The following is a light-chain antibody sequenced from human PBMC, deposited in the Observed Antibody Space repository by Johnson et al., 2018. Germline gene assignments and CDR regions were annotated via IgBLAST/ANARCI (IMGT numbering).Light chain of an antibody. J-gene: IGLJ1*01. CDR2: ENN. Sequence: QSVLTQPPSVSAAPGQKVTISSSGSSSNIGNNYVSWYQQLPGTAPKLLIYENNKRPSGIPDRFSGSTSGTSAPLGITGLQKGDEADYYCGTWDSSLSAGNVFGTGTKVTVL. CDR1: SSNIGNNY. V-gene: IGLV1-51*02. CDR3: GTWDSSLSAGNV.